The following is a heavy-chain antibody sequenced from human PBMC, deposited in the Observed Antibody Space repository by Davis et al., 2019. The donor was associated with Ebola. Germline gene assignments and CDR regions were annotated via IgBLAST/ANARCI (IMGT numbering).Heavy chain of an antibody. Sequence: GESLKISCAASGFTFSSYSMNWVRQAPGKGLEWVSAISGSGGSTYYADSVKGRFTISRDNSKNTLYLQMNSLRAEDPAVFYCAKSGDSSGRRKYYFDYWGQGTLVTVSS. D-gene: IGHD3-22*01. CDR1: GFTFSSYS. V-gene: IGHV3-23*01. CDR3: AKSGDSSGRRKYYFDY. J-gene: IGHJ4*02. CDR2: ISGSGGST.